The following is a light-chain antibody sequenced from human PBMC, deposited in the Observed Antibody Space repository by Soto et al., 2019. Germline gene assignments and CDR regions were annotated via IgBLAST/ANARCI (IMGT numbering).Light chain of an antibody. CDR2: RNS. J-gene: IGLJ1*01. CDR3: AAWDDSLSGSYV. CDR1: SSNIGSDY. Sequence: QSVLTQPPSASGTPGQRVTISCSGSSSNIGSDYVYWYQQLPGTAPKLLIYRNSQRPSGAPDRFSGSRSGTSASLAISGLRSEDEADYYCAAWDDSLSGSYVFGTGTKVTVL. V-gene: IGLV1-47*01.